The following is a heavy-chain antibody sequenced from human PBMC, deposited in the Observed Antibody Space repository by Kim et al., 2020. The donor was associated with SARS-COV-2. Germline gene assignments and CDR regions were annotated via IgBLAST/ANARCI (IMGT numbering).Heavy chain of an antibody. CDR1: GGSFSGYY. V-gene: IGHV4-34*01. Sequence: SETLSLTCAVYGGSFSGYYWSWIRQPPGKGLEWIGEINHSGSTNYNASLKSRVTISVDTSKNQFSLKLSSVTAADTAVYYCARGYCTNGVCYRPPQGSDPCGQGTLVTVSS. CDR3: ARGYCTNGVCYRPPQGSDP. CDR2: INHSGST. J-gene: IGHJ5*02. D-gene: IGHD2-8*01.